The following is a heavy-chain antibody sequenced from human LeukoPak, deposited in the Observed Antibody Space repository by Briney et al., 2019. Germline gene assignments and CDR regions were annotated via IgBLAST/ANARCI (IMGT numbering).Heavy chain of an antibody. Sequence: SVKVSCKASGDTFSSYAISWVRQAPGQGLEWMGGIIPIFGTANYAQKFQGRVTITADESTSTAYMELSSLRSEDTAVYYCARVSYYDSSGYLDYWGQGTLVTVSS. CDR1: GDTFSSYA. CDR2: IIPIFGTA. CDR3: ARVSYYDSSGYLDY. V-gene: IGHV1-69*01. D-gene: IGHD3-22*01. J-gene: IGHJ4*02.